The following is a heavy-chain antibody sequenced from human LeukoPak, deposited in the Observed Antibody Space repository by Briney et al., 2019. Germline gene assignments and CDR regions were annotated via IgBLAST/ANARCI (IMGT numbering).Heavy chain of an antibody. J-gene: IGHJ6*03. CDR1: GFTFSSYG. D-gene: IGHD6-13*01. V-gene: IGHV3-23*01. Sequence: GGSLRLSCAASGFTFSSYGMSWVRQAPGKGLEWVSLISWDGGSTYYADSVKGRFTISRDNSKNTLYLQMNSLRAEDTAVYYCAKEPRYSSSWRGDYYYMDVWGKGTTVTISS. CDR2: ISWDGGST. CDR3: AKEPRYSSSWRGDYYYMDV.